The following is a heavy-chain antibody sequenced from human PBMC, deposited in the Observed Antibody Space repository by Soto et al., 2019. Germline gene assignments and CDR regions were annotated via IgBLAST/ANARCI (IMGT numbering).Heavy chain of an antibody. CDR3: AAVTSSSWPYSWFDP. V-gene: IGHV1-58*02. J-gene: IGHJ5*02. CDR2: IVVGSGNT. CDR1: GFTFTSSA. Sequence: QMQLVQSGPEVKKPGTSVKVSCKASGFTFTSSAMQWVRQARGQRLEWIGWIVVGSGNTNYAQKFQEGVTITRDMTTSTAYMELSSLTSEDTAVYYCAAVTSSSWPYSWFDPWGQGPLVTVSS. D-gene: IGHD6-13*01.